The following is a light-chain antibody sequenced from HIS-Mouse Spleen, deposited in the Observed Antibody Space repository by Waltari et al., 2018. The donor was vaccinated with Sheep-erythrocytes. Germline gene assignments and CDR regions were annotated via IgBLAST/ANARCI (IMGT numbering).Light chain of an antibody. Sequence: QSALTQPGSVSGSPGQSVTISCTGTSSDVGGYNYVSWYQQHPGKAPKLMIYDVSKRPSGGPDRFSGSKSGNTASLTISGLQAEDEADYYCCSYAGSYNHVFATGTKVTVL. V-gene: IGLV2-11*01. CDR1: SSDVGGYNY. J-gene: IGLJ1*01. CDR2: DVS. CDR3: CSYAGSYNHV.